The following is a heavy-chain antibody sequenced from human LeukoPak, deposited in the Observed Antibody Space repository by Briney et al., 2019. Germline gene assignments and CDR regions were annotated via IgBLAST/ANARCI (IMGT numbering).Heavy chain of an antibody. CDR3: ARARLVRGPVTPLYYFDY. Sequence: ASVKVSCKASGYTFTTYDINWVRQATGQGREWMGWMNPNSANTGYAQKFQGRVTITRNTSISTAYMELNSLRSDATAVYYCARARLVRGPVTPLYYFDYWGQGVLVTVSS. J-gene: IGHJ4*02. V-gene: IGHV1-8*01. CDR1: GYTFTTYD. D-gene: IGHD2-8*02. CDR2: MNPNSANT.